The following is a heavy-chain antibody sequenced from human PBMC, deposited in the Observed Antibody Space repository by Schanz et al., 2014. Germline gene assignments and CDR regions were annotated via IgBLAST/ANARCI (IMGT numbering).Heavy chain of an antibody. CDR2: ISGYNGKT. CDR1: GYNFNRHD. CDR3: ARGFDFWDR. Sequence: QVQLVQSGAEVKKPGASVRLSCKASGYNFNRHDISWVRQAPGQGLEWMGWISGYNGKTIYLDNLEDRISMTTDTATSTAYMELRNLRSADTAVYYCARGFDFWDRWGQGTLVIVSS. J-gene: IGHJ4*02. D-gene: IGHD3-3*01. V-gene: IGHV1-18*04.